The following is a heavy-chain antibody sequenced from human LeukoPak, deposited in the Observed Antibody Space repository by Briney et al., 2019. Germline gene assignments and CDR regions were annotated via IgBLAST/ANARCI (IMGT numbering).Heavy chain of an antibody. J-gene: IGHJ4*02. V-gene: IGHV3-7*01. CDR3: ATSRDAPMET. D-gene: IGHD5-18*01. Sequence: GGSLRLSCAASGFTSGFTFSNYWRSWVRQAPGKGLEWVANIKEDGSAEFYVDSVKGRFTISRDNAKNSLYLQMNSLRAEDTAVYYCATSRDAPMETGGQGTLVTVSS. CDR2: IKEDGSAE. CDR1: GFTFSNYW.